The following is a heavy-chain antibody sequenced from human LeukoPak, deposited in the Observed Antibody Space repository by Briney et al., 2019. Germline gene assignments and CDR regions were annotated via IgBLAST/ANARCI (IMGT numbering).Heavy chain of an antibody. D-gene: IGHD6-19*01. CDR3: ARAIAVAGTGYFDY. V-gene: IGHV4-38-2*01. CDR1: GYSISSGYY. Sequence: SETLSLTCAVSGYSISSGYYWGWIRQPPGEGLEWIGSIYHSGSTYYNPSLKSRVTISVDTSKNQFSLKLSSVTAADTAVYYCARAIAVAGTGYFDYWGQGTLVTVSS. CDR2: IYHSGST. J-gene: IGHJ4*02.